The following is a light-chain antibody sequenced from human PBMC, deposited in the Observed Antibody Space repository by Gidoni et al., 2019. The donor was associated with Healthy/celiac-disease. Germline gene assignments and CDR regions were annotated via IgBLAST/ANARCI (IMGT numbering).Light chain of an antibody. CDR3: QQRSNWIT. Sequence: VLTQSPATLSLSPGERATLSCRASQSVSSYLAWYQQKPGQAPRLLIYDASNRATGIPARFSGSGSGTDFTLTISSLEPEDFAVYYCQQRSNWITFGQGTRLEIK. J-gene: IGKJ5*01. CDR2: DAS. CDR1: QSVSSY. V-gene: IGKV3-11*01.